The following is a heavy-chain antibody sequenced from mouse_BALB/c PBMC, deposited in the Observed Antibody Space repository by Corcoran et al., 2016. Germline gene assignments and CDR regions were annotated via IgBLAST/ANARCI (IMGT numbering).Heavy chain of an antibody. Sequence: EVQLQQSGAELVKPGASVKLSCTASGFNIKDTYMHWVKQRPEQGLEWIGRIDPAHGNTKYDPKFQGKATITSDTSSNTAYLQLSSMTSEDTAVYYCASVGLPSYFDYWGQGTTLTVSS. CDR2: IDPAHGNT. J-gene: IGHJ2*01. V-gene: IGHV14-3*02. D-gene: IGHD6-1*01. CDR3: ASVGLPSYFDY. CDR1: GFNIKDTY.